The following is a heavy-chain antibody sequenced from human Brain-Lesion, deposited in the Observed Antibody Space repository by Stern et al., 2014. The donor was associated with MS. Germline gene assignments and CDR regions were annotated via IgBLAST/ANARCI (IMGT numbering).Heavy chain of an antibody. V-gene: IGHV4-31*03. D-gene: IGHD5-18*01. CDR3: ARDWSGTSIHLAPAYGGHIRFDP. CDR1: GDSITSGGYY. CDR2: IYYSGAP. J-gene: IGHJ5*02. Sequence: VHLVESGPGLVKPSQTLSLTCTVSGDSITSGGYYWSWIRQPPGRGLEWIGYIYYSGAPFYNPSLKSRVTISLDTSQNQFSLRLSSVTAADTAIYYCARDWSGTSIHLAPAYGGHIRFDPWGQGILVTVSS.